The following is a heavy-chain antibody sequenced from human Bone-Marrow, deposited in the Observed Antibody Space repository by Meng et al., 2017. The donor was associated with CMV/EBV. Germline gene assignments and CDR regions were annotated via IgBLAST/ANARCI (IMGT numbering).Heavy chain of an antibody. CDR3: ARDRGTGVPAAGVGGYYGMDV. J-gene: IGHJ6*02. Sequence: GGSLRLSCAASGFTFSSYEMNWVRQAPGKGLEWVSYISSSGSTIYYADSVKGRFTISRDNAKTSLYLQMNSLRAEDTAVYYWARDRGTGVPAAGVGGYYGMDVWGQGTTVTVSS. CDR2: ISSSGSTI. V-gene: IGHV3-48*03. CDR1: GFTFSSYE. D-gene: IGHD2-2*01.